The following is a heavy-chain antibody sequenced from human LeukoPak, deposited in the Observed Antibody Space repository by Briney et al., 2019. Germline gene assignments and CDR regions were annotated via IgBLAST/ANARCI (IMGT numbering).Heavy chain of an antibody. CDR2: IIPIFGTA. CDR3: ARDAYFDPPYYYYYGMDV. Sequence: SVKVSCKASGGTFSSYAISWVRQAPGQGLEWMGGIIPIFGTANSAQKFQGRVTITADESTSTAYMELSSMRSEDTAVYYCARDAYFDPPYYYYYGMDVWGQGTTVTVSS. D-gene: IGHD3-9*01. V-gene: IGHV1-69*13. CDR1: GGTFSSYA. J-gene: IGHJ6*02.